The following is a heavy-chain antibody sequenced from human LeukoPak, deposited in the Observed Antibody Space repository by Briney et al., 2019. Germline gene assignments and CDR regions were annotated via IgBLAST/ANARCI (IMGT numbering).Heavy chain of an antibody. J-gene: IGHJ4*02. CDR3: AKDQCTRTRCDGYPGH. CDR2: VHFDGTTK. D-gene: IGHD2-2*03. Sequence: GGSLRLTCAASGFTFSSYGMHWVRQAPGKGLEWVAFVHFDGTTKYSGDSVKGRFTVSRDNSKDILYLQMDSLRPEDTAVYYCAKDQCTRTRCDGYPGHWGQGTLVAVSS. V-gene: IGHV3-30*02. CDR1: GFTFSSYG.